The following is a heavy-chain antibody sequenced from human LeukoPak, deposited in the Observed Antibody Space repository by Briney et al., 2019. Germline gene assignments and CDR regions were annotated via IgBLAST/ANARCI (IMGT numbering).Heavy chain of an antibody. CDR1: GGTFSSYA. CDR2: IIPIFNTA. J-gene: IGHJ6*04. Sequence: SVKVSCKASGGTFSSYAISWVRQAPGQGLEWMAGIIPIFNTANYAQKFQGRVTLTADESTNTAYMELSSLRSEDTALYYCARGSGWFGEFRAMDVWGKGTTVTISS. CDR3: ARGSGWFGEFRAMDV. D-gene: IGHD3-10*01. V-gene: IGHV1-69*13.